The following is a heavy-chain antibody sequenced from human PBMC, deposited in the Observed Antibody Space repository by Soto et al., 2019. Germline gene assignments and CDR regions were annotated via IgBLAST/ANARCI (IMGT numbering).Heavy chain of an antibody. Sequence: SVKVSCKASGGTFSSNAISWVRQAPGQGLEWMGGIIPIFGTANYAQKFQGRVTITADESTSTAYMELSSLRSEDTAVYYCARENIVTTPYYFDYWGQGILVTVSS. CDR3: ARENIVTTPYYFDY. CDR2: IIPIFGTA. J-gene: IGHJ4*02. D-gene: IGHD4-4*01. V-gene: IGHV1-69*13. CDR1: GGTFSSNA.